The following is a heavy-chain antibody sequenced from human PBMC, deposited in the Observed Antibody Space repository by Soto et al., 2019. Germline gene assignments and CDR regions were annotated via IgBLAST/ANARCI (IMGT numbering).Heavy chain of an antibody. D-gene: IGHD3-3*01. Sequence: SGGSLRLSCAATGFSFACYALTWVRQAPGKGLEWLSAVSGGGASTYYADSVRGRFSISRDVSGNMIYLQLNRLTAGDTATYYCAKTQTFNGYYGGFDAWGQGTRVTVS. CDR2: VSGGGAST. J-gene: IGHJ4*02. CDR3: AKTQTFNGYYGGFDA. V-gene: IGHV3-23*01. CDR1: GFSFACYA.